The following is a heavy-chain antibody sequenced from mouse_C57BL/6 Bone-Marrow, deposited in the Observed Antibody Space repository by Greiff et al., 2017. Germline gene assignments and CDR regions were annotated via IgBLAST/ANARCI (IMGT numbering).Heavy chain of an antibody. Sequence: DVKFVESGGGLVQPGGSLKLSCAASGFTFSDYYMYWVRQTPEKRLEWVAYISNGGGSTYYPDTVKGRFTISRDNAKNTLYLQMSRLKSEDTAMYYCARQPMVTTGGFDVWGTGTTVTVSS. J-gene: IGHJ1*03. D-gene: IGHD2-2*01. CDR1: GFTFSDYY. CDR2: ISNGGGST. CDR3: ARQPMVTTGGFDV. V-gene: IGHV5-12*01.